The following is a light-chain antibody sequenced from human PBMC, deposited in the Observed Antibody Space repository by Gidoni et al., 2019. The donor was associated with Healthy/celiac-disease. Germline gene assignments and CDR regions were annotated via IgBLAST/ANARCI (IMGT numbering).Light chain of an antibody. Sequence: DIQMTQSPSSLSASVGDRVTSTCRASQSISSYLNWYQQKPGKAPKLLIYAASRLQSGVPSRFSGSGSGTDFTLTISSLQPEDFATYYCQQSYSTSYTFXXXTKLEIK. CDR2: AAS. CDR1: QSISSY. CDR3: QQSYSTSYT. J-gene: IGKJ2*01. V-gene: IGKV1-39*01.